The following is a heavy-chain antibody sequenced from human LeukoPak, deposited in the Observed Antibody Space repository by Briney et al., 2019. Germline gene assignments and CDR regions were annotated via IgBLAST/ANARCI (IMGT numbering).Heavy chain of an antibody. CDR3: ATFGGTTARPLAAEFSFDC. CDR1: GFIYRSYN. V-gene: IGHV3-48*01. J-gene: IGHJ4*02. CDR2: LSRSGSTQ. Sequence: GGSLRLFCAASGFIYRSYNMNCVRGPSAKGWVDGAYLSRSGSTQNCADSVKGRFTISRDNAKNSLYLQMNSLRAEDTAVYYCATFGGTTARPLAAEFSFDCWGQGTLVTVSS. D-gene: IGHD1/OR15-1a*01.